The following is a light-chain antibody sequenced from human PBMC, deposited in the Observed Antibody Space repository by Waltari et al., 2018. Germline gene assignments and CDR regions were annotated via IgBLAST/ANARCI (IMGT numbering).Light chain of an antibody. J-gene: IGLJ1*01. Sequence: QSVLTQPPSTSGTPGQRVSISCSGSSSNIGNNYVFWYQHLPGTAPTLLIYRNNQGPPGVPDRFSGSKSGTSASLAISGRRPEDEATYYCAAWDDSLSVSYVFGTGTKVTVL. CDR1: SSNIGNNY. CDR2: RNN. V-gene: IGLV1-47*01. CDR3: AAWDDSLSVSYV.